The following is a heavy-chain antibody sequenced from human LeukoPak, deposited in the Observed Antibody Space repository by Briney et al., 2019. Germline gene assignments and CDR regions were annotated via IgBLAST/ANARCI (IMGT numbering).Heavy chain of an antibody. J-gene: IGHJ4*02. CDR2: INQDGTDK. Sequence: GGSLRLSCAASGFTFTTYWMSWIRQAPGKGLEWDANINQDGTDKYYVDSVKGRFTFSRDNAQNSLYLQMSSLRVEDTAVYYCVTYSTGLYKGLEFWGQGTQVTVSS. CDR1: GFTFTTYW. CDR3: VTYSTGLYKGLEF. V-gene: IGHV3-7*03. D-gene: IGHD2-8*02.